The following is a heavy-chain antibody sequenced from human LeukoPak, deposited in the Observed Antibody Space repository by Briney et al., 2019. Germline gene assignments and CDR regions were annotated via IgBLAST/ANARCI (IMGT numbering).Heavy chain of an antibody. V-gene: IGHV1-18*01. CDR1: GYTFTSYG. J-gene: IGHJ4*02. D-gene: IGHD2-2*01. CDR2: ISAYNGNT. CDR3: ARVRDIVVVPAALDGDY. Sequence: ASVKVSCKASGYTFTSYGISWVRQAPGQGLEWMGWISAYNGNTNYAQKLQGRVTMTTDTSTSTAYMELRSLRSDDTAAYYCARVRDIVVVPAALDGDYWGQGTLVTVSS.